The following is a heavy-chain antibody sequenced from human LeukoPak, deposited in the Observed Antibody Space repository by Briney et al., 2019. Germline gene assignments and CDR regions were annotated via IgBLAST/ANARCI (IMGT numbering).Heavy chain of an antibody. Sequence: GRCLRLSSAASGFTFSSYGMHWVREAPGKGLEWVAVIWYDGSKKYYAESVKGRVTISRDNSKNRLYLQMNSLRAEDTPVHYCARATEEGTYYTDPVGLDSWGQGTLVTVSS. D-gene: IGHD3-3*01. V-gene: IGHV3-33*01. CDR2: IWYDGSKK. CDR3: ARATEEGTYYTDPVGLDS. J-gene: IGHJ5*01. CDR1: GFTFSSYG.